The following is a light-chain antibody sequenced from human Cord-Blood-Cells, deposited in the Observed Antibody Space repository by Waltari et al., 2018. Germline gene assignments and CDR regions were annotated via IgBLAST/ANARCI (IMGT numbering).Light chain of an antibody. V-gene: IGKV1-5*03. J-gene: IGKJ1*01. Sequence: DIQMTQSPSPLSASVGDRVTITCRVSQSISSWLAWYQQKPGKAPKLLIYKASSLESGVPSRFSGSGSGTEFTLTISSLQPDDFATYYCQQYNSYSKTFGQGTKVEIK. CDR2: KAS. CDR1: QSISSW. CDR3: QQYNSYSKT.